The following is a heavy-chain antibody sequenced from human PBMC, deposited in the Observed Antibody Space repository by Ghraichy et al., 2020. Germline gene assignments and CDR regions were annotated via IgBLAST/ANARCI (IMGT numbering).Heavy chain of an antibody. CDR1: GDFLSGYY. Sequence: SETLSLTCAVSGDFLSGYYWSWIRQSPGKGLEWIGEVNHNGRTKYSPSLRGRVTISLDRAKKDLSLKVTAVTAADTAIYFCARLVEGPSRDDYWGQGTLVTVSS. D-gene: IGHD2-2*01. J-gene: IGHJ4*02. CDR3: ARLVEGPSRDDY. CDR2: VNHNGRT. V-gene: IGHV4-34*01.